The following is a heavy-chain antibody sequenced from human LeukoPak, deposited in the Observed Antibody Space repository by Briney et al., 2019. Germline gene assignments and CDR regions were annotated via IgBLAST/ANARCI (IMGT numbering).Heavy chain of an antibody. D-gene: IGHD3-10*01. CDR3: ARMAGSGSYYKVPLDY. V-gene: IGHV1-2*02. CDR2: INPNSGGT. Sequence: ASVKVSCKASGYTFTGYYMHWVRQAPGQGLEWMGWINPNSGGTNYAQKFQGRVTMTRDTSISTAYMELRSLRSDDTAVYYCARMAGSGSYYKVPLDYWGQGTLVTVSS. CDR1: GYTFTGYY. J-gene: IGHJ4*02.